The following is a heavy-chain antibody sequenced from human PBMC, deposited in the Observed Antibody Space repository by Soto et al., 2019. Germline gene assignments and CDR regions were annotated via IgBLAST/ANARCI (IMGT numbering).Heavy chain of an antibody. CDR2: INTGNGDT. J-gene: IGHJ3*02. CDR1: GYTFTHYA. D-gene: IGHD2-8*01. Sequence: QVQLVQSWAEVKQPGASVKVSCKSSGYTFTHYAMHWVRQAPGQGLEWLGWINTGNGDTGFSQKFQGRVSITMDTAASTTYVELSSLISEDTAVYYCARQGDSRVLRDTFDIWGQGTLVTVAS. V-gene: IGHV1-3*04. CDR3: ARQGDSRVLRDTFDI.